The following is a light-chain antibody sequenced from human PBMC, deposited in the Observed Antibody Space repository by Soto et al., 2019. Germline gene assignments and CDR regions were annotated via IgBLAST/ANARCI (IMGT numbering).Light chain of an antibody. CDR2: DAS. Sequence: DIQMTQSPSTLSASVGERVVITCRASQNINKWLAWYQQKPGKAPKFLIYDASTLETGVPSRFSGSGSGTEFTLTISSLQPDDFATFYCQQYDTFPRTFGQGTKVDI. CDR1: QNINKW. CDR3: QQYDTFPRT. J-gene: IGKJ1*01. V-gene: IGKV1-5*01.